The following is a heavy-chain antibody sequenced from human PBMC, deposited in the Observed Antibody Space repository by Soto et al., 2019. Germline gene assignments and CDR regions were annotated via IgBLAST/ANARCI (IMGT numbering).Heavy chain of an antibody. Sequence: QITLKESGPTLVKPTQTLTLTCTFSGFSLSTSGVGVGWIRQPPGKALEWLALINWDDDKRYSPSLKSRLTITKDTSKNQVVLTMTHMDPVDTATYYCAHRPGTTYYDFWSGYINWFDPWGQGTLVTVSS. CDR3: AHRPGTTYYDFWSGYINWFDP. D-gene: IGHD3-3*01. CDR1: GFSLSTSGVG. CDR2: INWDDDK. J-gene: IGHJ5*02. V-gene: IGHV2-5*02.